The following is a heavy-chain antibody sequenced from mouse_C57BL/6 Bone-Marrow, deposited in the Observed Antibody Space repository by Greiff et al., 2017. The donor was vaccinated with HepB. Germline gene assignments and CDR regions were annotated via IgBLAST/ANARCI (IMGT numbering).Heavy chain of an antibody. CDR1: GYSITSGYY. D-gene: IGHD2-1*01. Sequence: EVKVEESGPGLVKPSQSLSLTCSVTGYSITSGYYWSWIRQFPGNKLEWMGYISYDGSNNYNTSLKNRISITRDTSKNQFFLKLNSVTTEDTATYYCAYLLWYPYYYAMDYWGQGTSVTVSS. CDR3: AYLLWYPYYYAMDY. J-gene: IGHJ4*01. V-gene: IGHV3-6*01. CDR2: ISYDGSN.